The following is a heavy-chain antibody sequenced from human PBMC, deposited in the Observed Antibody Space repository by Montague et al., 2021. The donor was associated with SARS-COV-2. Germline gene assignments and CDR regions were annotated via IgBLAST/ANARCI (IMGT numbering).Heavy chain of an antibody. D-gene: IGHD2-15*01. CDR1: GVSIGSNNW. CDR2: IYHSGST. Sequence: SETLSLTCAVSGVSIGSNNWWSWVRQPPGKGLEWIGEIYHSGSTNYNPXXKSRVTISVDKSKNQFSLKMSSVTAADTAVFYCARGLGCSGGRCYGDWLDPWGQGTLVTVSS. CDR3: ARGLGCSGGRCYGDWLDP. J-gene: IGHJ5*02. V-gene: IGHV4-4*02.